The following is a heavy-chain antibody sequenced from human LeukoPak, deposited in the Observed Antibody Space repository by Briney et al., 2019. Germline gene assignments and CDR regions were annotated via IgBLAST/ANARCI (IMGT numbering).Heavy chain of an antibody. J-gene: IGHJ6*03. CDR1: GGSFSGYY. CDR2: INHSGST. Sequence: SETLSLTCAVYGGSFSGYYWSWIRQPPGKGLEWIGEINHSGSTNYNPSLKSRVTISVDTSKNQFSLKLSSVTAADTAVYYCARRAWTLNYYYYMDVWGKGTTVTVSS. D-gene: IGHD3/OR15-3a*01. V-gene: IGHV4-34*01. CDR3: ARRAWTLNYYYYMDV.